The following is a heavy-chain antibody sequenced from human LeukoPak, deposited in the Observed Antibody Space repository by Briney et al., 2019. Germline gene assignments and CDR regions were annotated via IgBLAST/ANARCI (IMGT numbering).Heavy chain of an antibody. Sequence: GGSLRLSCTASGFTFSSYAMTWVRQPPGKGLEWVSAISDSGDSAFSADPVKGRFTISRDNSKNTLYLQMNSLRAEDTAVYYCAKVGRHEYFDPWGQGTLVTVSS. CDR1: GFTFSSYA. CDR2: ISDSGDSA. CDR3: AKVGRHEYFDP. D-gene: IGHD2/OR15-2a*01. V-gene: IGHV3-23*01. J-gene: IGHJ5*02.